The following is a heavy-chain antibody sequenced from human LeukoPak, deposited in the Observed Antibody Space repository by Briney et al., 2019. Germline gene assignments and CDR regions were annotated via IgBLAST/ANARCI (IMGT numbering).Heavy chain of an antibody. D-gene: IGHD6-6*01. CDR2: IGNSGST. J-gene: IGHJ4*02. CDR3: AKISDSRSSSDY. V-gene: IGHV3-23*01. Sequence: GGSLRLSCAASGFTSSSYGMNWVRQAPGKGLEWVSGIGNSGSTYYADSVKGRFAISRDNSKNTLYLQMNSLRAEDTAVYYCAKISDSRSSSDYWGQGTLVTVSS. CDR1: GFTSSSYG.